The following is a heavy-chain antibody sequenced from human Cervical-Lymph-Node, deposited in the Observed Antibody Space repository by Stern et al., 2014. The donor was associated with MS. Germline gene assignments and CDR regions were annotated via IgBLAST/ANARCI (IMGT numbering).Heavy chain of an antibody. CDR1: GHTLTETS. CDR3: ATMRGN. V-gene: IGHV1-24*01. Sequence: QVQLVQSGAEVKKSGASVKVSCKVFGHTLTETSMHWVRQAPGKGLEWMGGFDPEVGETISAQKFQARVIMTEDTSTEIAYMELSSLTSGDTAIYYCATMRGNWGQGTLVIVS. J-gene: IGHJ4*02. CDR2: FDPEVGET. D-gene: IGHD3-10*01.